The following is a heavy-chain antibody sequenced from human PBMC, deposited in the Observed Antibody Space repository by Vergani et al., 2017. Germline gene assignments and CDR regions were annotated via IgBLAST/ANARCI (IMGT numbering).Heavy chain of an antibody. CDR1: GFTFSSYA. CDR2: ISYDGSNK. CDR3: ARYRGWATISCYFYGAFDY. J-gene: IGHJ4*02. Sequence: QVRLVDSGGGVVQPGRSLRLSCAASGFTFSSYAMHWVRQAPGKGLEWVAIISYDGSNKYYTDSVKGRFTISRDNSKNTLILQMNGLRAEDTAVYYCARYRGWATISCYFYGAFDYWGLGTLVSVSS. V-gene: IGHV3-30-3*01. D-gene: IGHD2-2*01.